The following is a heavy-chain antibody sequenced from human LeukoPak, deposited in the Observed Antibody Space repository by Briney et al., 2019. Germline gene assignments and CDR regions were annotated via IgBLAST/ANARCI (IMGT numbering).Heavy chain of an antibody. Sequence: WTSVNVSCKASGYTFTIYGISWVRQAPGQGLEWMGWISAYNGNTNYAQKLQGRVTMTTDTSTSTAYMELRSLRSDDTAVYYCARGAPYYYDSSGYSPWGQGTLVTVSS. V-gene: IGHV1-18*01. J-gene: IGHJ5*02. CDR3: ARGAPYYYDSSGYSP. CDR1: GYTFTIYG. CDR2: ISAYNGNT. D-gene: IGHD3-22*01.